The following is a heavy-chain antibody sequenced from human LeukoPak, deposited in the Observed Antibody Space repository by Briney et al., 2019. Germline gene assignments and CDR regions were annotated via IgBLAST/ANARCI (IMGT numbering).Heavy chain of an antibody. J-gene: IGHJ2*01. CDR1: GYRFTDYW. CDR3: AKGYWYFDL. CDR2: IYPSDSDT. Sequence: GESLKISCKGSGYRFTDYWIGWVRPMPGKGLEWMGIIYPSDSDTKYSPSFQGQVTISVDKSISTAYLQWSSLKTSDSAMYYCAKGYWYFDLWGRGTLLTVSS. V-gene: IGHV5-51*01.